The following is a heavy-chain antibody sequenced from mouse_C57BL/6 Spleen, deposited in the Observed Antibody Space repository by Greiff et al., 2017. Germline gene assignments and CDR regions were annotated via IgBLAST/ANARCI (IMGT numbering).Heavy chain of an antibody. D-gene: IGHD2-4*01. CDR2: INPNNGGT. V-gene: IGHV1-22*01. CDR3: ARSYYDYDSAWFAY. CDR1: RYTFTDYN. J-gene: IGHJ3*01. Sequence: VQLQQSGPELVKPGASVKMSCKASRYTFTDYNMHWVKQSHGKSLEWIGYINPNNGGTSYNQKFKGKATLTVNKSSSTAYMELRSLTSEDSAVYYCARSYYDYDSAWFAYWGQGTLVTVSA.